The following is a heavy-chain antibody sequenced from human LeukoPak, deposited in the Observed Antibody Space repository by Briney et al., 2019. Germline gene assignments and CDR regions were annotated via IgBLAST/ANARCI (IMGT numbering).Heavy chain of an antibody. D-gene: IGHD3-10*01. J-gene: IGHJ5*02. CDR2: ISHSGST. V-gene: IGHV4-34*01. CDR1: GGSFSGYY. Sequence: SETLSLTCAVYGGSFSGYYWSWIRQPPGKGLEWIGEISHSGSTNYNPSLKSRVTISVDTSKNQFSLKLSSVTAADTAVYYCGRGYYGSGSYHWFDPWGQGTLVTVSS. CDR3: GRGYYGSGSYHWFDP.